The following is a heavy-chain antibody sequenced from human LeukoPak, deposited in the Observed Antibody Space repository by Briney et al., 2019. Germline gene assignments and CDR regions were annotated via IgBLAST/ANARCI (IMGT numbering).Heavy chain of an antibody. CDR1: GYAFTSYS. D-gene: IGHD3-10*01. Sequence: ASVKVSCRASGYAFTSYSVSWVRQAPGQGLEWMGWISPYNDNTNYAQKFQGRVTMTTDTSTSTAYMEVRSLRSDDTAVYYCARRVFYYYGSGSHIDYWGQGTLVTVSS. CDR2: ISPYNDNT. J-gene: IGHJ4*02. CDR3: ARRVFYYYGSGSHIDY. V-gene: IGHV1-18*01.